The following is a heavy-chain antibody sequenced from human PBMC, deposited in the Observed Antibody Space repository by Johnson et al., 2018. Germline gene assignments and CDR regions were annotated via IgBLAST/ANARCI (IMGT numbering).Heavy chain of an antibody. Sequence: QVQLVQSGAEVKKPGASVMVSCTASGYTFTSYYMHWVRQAPGQGLEWMGIINPSGGSTSYAQQFQGRVTMTRDTSTSTVYMELSSLRPEDPAVYYCASNPSGQYCSSTSCYTGDAFDIWGQGTMGTVSS. D-gene: IGHD2-2*02. CDR2: INPSGGST. CDR3: ASNPSGQYCSSTSCYTGDAFDI. CDR1: GYTFTSYY. V-gene: IGHV1-46*01. J-gene: IGHJ3*02.